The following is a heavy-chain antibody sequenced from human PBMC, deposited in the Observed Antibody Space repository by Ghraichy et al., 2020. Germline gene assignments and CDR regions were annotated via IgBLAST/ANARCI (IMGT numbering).Heavy chain of an antibody. CDR3: ASHVSGYDALDI. V-gene: IGHV1-18*01. J-gene: IGHJ3*02. CDR2: ISTYNGNT. D-gene: IGHD5-12*01. Sequence: ASVKVSCKASGYTFTSYGLSWVRQAPGQGLEWMGWISTYNGNTNYAQKLQGRVTMTTDTSTSTAYMELRSLRSDDTAVYYCASHVSGYDALDIWGQGTMVTVSS. CDR1: GYTFTSYG.